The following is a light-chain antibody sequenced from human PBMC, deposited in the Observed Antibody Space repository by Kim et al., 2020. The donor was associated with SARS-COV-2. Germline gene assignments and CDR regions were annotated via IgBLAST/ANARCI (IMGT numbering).Light chain of an antibody. J-gene: IGLJ1*01. Sequence: TITSTRTGDNAGGYDFVCCYQQHPYTAPKLMIYEDENRHSAVSHRYSGPNAGNPASLTISGLEAEDEAHYYCSSYIYSNTRVYVFGSGTKVTVL. V-gene: IGLV2-14*03. CDR1: GDNAGGYDF. CDR2: EDE. CDR3: SSYIYSNTRVYV.